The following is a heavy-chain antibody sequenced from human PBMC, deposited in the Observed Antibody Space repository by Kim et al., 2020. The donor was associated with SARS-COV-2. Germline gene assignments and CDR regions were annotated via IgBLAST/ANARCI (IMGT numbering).Heavy chain of an antibody. V-gene: IGHV4-34*01. CDR1: GGSFSGYY. CDR3: ARGGVRSWFDP. D-gene: IGHD3-16*01. J-gene: IGHJ5*02. Sequence: SETLSLTCAVYGGSFSGYYWSWIRQPPGKGLEWIGEINHSGSTNYNPSLKSRVTISVDTSKNQFSLKLSSVTAADTAVYYCARGGVRSWFDPWGQGTLVTVSS. CDR2: INHSGST.